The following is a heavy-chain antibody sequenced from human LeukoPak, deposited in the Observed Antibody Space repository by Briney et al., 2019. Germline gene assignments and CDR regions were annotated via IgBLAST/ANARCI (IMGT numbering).Heavy chain of an antibody. V-gene: IGHV1-8*01. J-gene: IGHJ4*02. CDR1: GYTFTSYV. CDR3: ARGGRPADY. Sequence: ASVKVSCKASGYTFTSYVFYWVRQATGQGLEWMGWITPANAKTGYAQKFQGRLTITRNTSISTVYMELSTLRSEDTAVYYCARGGRPADYWGQGTLVTVSS. CDR2: ITPANAKT.